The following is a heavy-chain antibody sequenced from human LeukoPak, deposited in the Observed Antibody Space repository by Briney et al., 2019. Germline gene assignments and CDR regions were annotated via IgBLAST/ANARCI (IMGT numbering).Heavy chain of an antibody. CDR3: ATNTYYDFWSGYSSADV. J-gene: IGHJ6*04. CDR2: IYSGGST. D-gene: IGHD3-3*01. CDR1: GFTVSSNY. V-gene: IGHV3-66*02. Sequence: GGSLRLSCAASGFTVSSNYMSWVRQAPGKGLEWVSVIYSGGSTYYADSVKGRFTISRDNSKNTLYLQMNSLRAEDTAVYYCATNTYYDFWSGYSSADVWGKGTTVTVSS.